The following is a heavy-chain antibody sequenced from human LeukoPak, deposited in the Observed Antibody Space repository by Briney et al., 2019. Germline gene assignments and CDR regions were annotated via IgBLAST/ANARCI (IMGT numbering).Heavy chain of an antibody. J-gene: IGHJ3*02. Sequence: GASVKVSCRASGYSFTGYFIHWVRQAPGQGPEWMGWINPNGGDTNYAQIFQGRVIMTRDTSISTAYMDLSMLRSDDTAFYYCAREVPPDSSGYSRDALDIWGQGTMVTVSS. D-gene: IGHD3-22*01. CDR3: AREVPPDSSGYSRDALDI. CDR2: INPNGGDT. V-gene: IGHV1-2*02. CDR1: GYSFTGYF.